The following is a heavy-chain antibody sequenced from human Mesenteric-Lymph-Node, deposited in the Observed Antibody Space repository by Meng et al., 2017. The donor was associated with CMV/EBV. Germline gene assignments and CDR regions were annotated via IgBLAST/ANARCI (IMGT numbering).Heavy chain of an antibody. CDR1: GYPFTSYY. V-gene: IGHV1-46*01. CDR3: AGGACSGACYFDY. D-gene: IGHD2-15*01. Sequence: KASGYPFTSYYMDWVRQAPGQGLEWMGVINPSGGSTTYAQKFQGRVTVTRDTSTSTVYMELSSLRSDDTAVYYCAGGACSGACYFDYWGQGTLVTVSS. CDR2: INPSGGST. J-gene: IGHJ4*02.